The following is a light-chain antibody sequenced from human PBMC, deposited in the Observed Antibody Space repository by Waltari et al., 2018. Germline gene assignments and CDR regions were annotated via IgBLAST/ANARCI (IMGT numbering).Light chain of an antibody. CDR2: DVN. J-gene: IGLJ2*01. V-gene: IGLV2-14*01. CDR3: SSYTNYATVI. CDR1: SSDVGYYNY. Sequence: QSALTQPASVSGSPGQSITISCTGTSSDVGYYNYVSWYQQHPGKAPKLMISDVNKRPSGVSNRFSGSKSRNTASLTISGLQAEDEADYYCSSYTNYATVIFGGGTKLTVL.